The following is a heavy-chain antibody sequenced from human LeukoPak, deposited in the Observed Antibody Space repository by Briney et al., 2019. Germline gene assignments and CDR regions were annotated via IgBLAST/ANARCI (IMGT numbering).Heavy chain of an antibody. V-gene: IGHV3-48*03. Sequence: PGGSLRLSCAASGFTFSSYEMNWVRQAPGKGLEWVSYISSSGRIIYYADSVKGRFTISRDNAKNSLYLQMNSLRAEDTAVYYCARGAYGSGSSFDYWGQGTLVTVSS. CDR1: GFTFSSYE. CDR2: ISSSGRII. CDR3: ARGAYGSGSSFDY. J-gene: IGHJ4*02. D-gene: IGHD3-10*01.